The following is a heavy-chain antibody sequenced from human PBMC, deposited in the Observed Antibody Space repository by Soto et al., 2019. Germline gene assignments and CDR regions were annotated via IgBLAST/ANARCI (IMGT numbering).Heavy chain of an antibody. CDR3: VKDRSFTIFGVVILDY. CDR1: GFTFSNAW. V-gene: IGHV3-15*05. CDR2: IKSKTDGGTT. Sequence: GGSLRLSCAASGFTFSNAWMSWVRQAPGKGLEWVGRIKSKTDGGTTDYAAPVKGRFTISRDDSKNTLYLQMSSLRPEDTAVYYCVKDRSFTIFGVVILDYWGQGTRVTVSS. D-gene: IGHD3-3*01. J-gene: IGHJ4*02.